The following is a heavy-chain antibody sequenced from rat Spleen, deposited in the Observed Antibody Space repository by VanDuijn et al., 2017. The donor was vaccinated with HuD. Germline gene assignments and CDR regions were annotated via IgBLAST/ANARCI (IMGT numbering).Heavy chain of an antibody. CDR3: IRESLPGYNSHWFVY. Sequence: QVQLKESGPGLVQPSQTLSLTCTVSGFSLTRYDISWVRQPPGKGLEWMGGIWGDGNTDYNSGLKSRLSISRDTSKSQVFLNVNSLQTEDTATYFCIRESLPGYNSHWFVYWGQGTLVTVSS. J-gene: IGHJ3*01. D-gene: IGHD1-4*01. V-gene: IGHV2-15*01. CDR1: GFSLTRYD. CDR2: IWGDGNT.